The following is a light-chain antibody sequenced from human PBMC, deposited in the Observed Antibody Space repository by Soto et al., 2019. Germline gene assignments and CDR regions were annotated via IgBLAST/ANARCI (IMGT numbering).Light chain of an antibody. V-gene: IGLV1-44*01. J-gene: IGLJ2*01. Sequence: SGTPGQRVTISCSGTRSNIGGHAVNWYQQLPGTAPKRLIFSSDQRPSGVPDRFSGSKSGTSASLAISGLQSEDEADYFCAAWDDSLNAVVFGGGTKVTVL. CDR2: SSD. CDR3: AAWDDSLNAVV. CDR1: RSNIGGHA.